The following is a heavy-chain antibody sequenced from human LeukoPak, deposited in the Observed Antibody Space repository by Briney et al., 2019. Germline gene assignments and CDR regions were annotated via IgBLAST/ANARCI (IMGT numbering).Heavy chain of an antibody. J-gene: IGHJ4*02. Sequence: GGSLPLSCAASGCTFTRFDMHWVRQAPGKGLAWVAYIYSGFFTTKYYAHSEKGRFTISRHNDKNSLYLQMISLRAEDTAIYYCVRDWPVWWGQGTLVTVSS. V-gene: IGHV3-48*01. CDR2: IYSGFFTTK. D-gene: IGHD3-16*01. CDR1: GCTFTRFD. CDR3: VRDWPVW.